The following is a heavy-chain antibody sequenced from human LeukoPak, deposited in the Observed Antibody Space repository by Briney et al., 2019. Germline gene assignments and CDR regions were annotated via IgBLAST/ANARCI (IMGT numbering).Heavy chain of an antibody. J-gene: IGHJ4*02. Sequence: PGGSLRLSCAVSGFNFRDHWMDWVRQAPGKGLEWVGHIKTDGSETYYVDSLKGRFSISRGNTNNALYLQMNSLRVEGTAVYYCAKNNGWFHLAQWGQGTLVTVSS. CDR3: AKNNGWFHLAQ. CDR1: GFNFRDHW. D-gene: IGHD6-19*01. CDR2: IKTDGSET. V-gene: IGHV3-7*03.